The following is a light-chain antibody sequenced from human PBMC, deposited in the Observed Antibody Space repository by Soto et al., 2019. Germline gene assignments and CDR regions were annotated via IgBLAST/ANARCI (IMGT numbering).Light chain of an antibody. CDR1: LSLVYTHGHTY. V-gene: IGKV2-30*01. CDR3: MQGTRWPGT. J-gene: IGKJ1*01. CDR2: KVS. Sequence: DVVLAKSQLSRPLTLGHPSSIAFSSILSLVYTHGHTYLNWCQLRPGQSPRRLIYKVSTRDDGVPDRFSGSGSGADFTLKISRVEAEDVGVYYCMQGTRWPGTFGQGTKVDIK.